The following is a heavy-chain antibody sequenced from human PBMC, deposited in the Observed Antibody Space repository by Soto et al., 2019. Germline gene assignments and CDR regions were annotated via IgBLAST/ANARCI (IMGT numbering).Heavy chain of an antibody. Sequence: SGFSPRSFIMNWVRQAPGKGLEWLSSITGGSVTSYYADSVKGRFTISRDNSNNTLYRQLNNLRAEDTAVYYCARDSRNLDHWGEGIPVTVCS. CDR1: GFSPRSFI. CDR2: ITGGSVTS. D-gene: IGHD1-1*01. CDR3: ARDSRNLDH. V-gene: IGHV3-23*01. J-gene: IGHJ4*02.